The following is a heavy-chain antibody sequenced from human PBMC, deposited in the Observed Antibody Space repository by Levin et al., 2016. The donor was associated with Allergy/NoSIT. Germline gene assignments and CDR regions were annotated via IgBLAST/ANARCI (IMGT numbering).Heavy chain of an antibody. CDR2: IWSDGSSE. V-gene: IGHV3-33*01. CDR3: ARDKYTYYFDT. J-gene: IGHJ4*02. Sequence: GGSLRLSCAASGITFTRSGMHWVRQAPGKGLEWVAFIWSDGSSEYYADPVKGRFTISRDNSKDTLYLQMSSLRAEDTALYYCARDKYTYYFDTWGQGTLVTVSS. D-gene: IGHD1-1*01. CDR1: GITFTRSG.